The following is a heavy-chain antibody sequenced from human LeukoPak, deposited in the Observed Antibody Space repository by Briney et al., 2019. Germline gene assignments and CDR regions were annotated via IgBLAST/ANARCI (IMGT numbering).Heavy chain of an antibody. Sequence: SETLSLTCTVSGGSISSYYWSWIRQPPGEGLEWIGYIYYSGSTNYNPSLKSRVTISVDTSKNQFSLKLSSVTAADTAMYYCARVLGSHYYDSSGYYYPGDFDYWGQGALVTVSS. CDR3: ARVLGSHYYDSSGYYYPGDFDY. V-gene: IGHV4-59*01. D-gene: IGHD3-22*01. J-gene: IGHJ4*02. CDR1: GGSISSYY. CDR2: IYYSGST.